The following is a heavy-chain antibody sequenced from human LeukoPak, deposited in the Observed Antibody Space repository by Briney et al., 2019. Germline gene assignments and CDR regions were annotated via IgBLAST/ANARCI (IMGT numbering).Heavy chain of an antibody. CDR1: GHTFTGYY. CDR3: ARGWDYGSGSYDAFDI. Sequence: ASVKVSCTASGHTFTGYYMHWVRQAPGQGLEWMGWIDPNSGGTNYAQKFQGRVTMTRDTSISTAYMELSRLRSDDTAVYYCARGWDYGSGSYDAFDIWGQGTMVTVSS. V-gene: IGHV1-2*02. J-gene: IGHJ3*02. D-gene: IGHD3-10*01. CDR2: IDPNSGGT.